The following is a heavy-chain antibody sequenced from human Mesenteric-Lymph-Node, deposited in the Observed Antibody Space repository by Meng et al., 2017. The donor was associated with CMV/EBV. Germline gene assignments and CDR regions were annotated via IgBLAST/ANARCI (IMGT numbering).Heavy chain of an antibody. J-gene: IGHJ4*02. CDR3: ARTFSSTYYFDY. CDR1: GDSISGYY. D-gene: IGHD6-19*01. CDR2: VYYTGST. V-gene: IGHV4-59*01. Sequence: SETLSLTCTVSGDSISGYYWSWIRQSPGKGLEWIGYVYYTGSTNYNPSLKSRVTISVDTSKDQFSLKLTSVTAADTAVYYCARTFSSTYYFDYWGQGTLVTVSS.